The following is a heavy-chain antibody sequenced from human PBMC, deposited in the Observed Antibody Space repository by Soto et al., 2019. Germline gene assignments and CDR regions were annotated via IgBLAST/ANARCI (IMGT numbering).Heavy chain of an antibody. CDR1: GRSISSSSYY. Sequence: SETLSLTCTVSGRSISSSSYYWGRIRQHPGKGLEWNGRIYYSGSTYYNPSLKRRVTISVDTSKNQFSLKLSSVTAADMAVYYCARKSSSWRFDYWGQGTLVIVSS. CDR2: IYYSGST. J-gene: IGHJ4*02. CDR3: ARKSSSWRFDY. D-gene: IGHD6-13*01. V-gene: IGHV4-39*01.